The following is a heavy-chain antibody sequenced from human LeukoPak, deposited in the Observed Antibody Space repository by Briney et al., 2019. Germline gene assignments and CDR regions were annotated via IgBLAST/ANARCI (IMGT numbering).Heavy chain of an antibody. J-gene: IGHJ4*02. Sequence: PGRSLRLSCAASGFTFSDYGMHWVRQAPGKGLEWVALISYDGSNKYYADSVKGRFTISRDNSKNTLYLQMNSLRAEDTAVYYCAKGLRYFDWQYLGCDYWGQGTLVTVSS. CDR2: ISYDGSNK. V-gene: IGHV3-30*18. CDR3: AKGLRYFDWQYLGCDY. CDR1: GFTFSDYG. D-gene: IGHD3-9*01.